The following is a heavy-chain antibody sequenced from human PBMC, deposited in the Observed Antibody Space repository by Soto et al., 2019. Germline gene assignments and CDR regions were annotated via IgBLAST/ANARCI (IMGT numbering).Heavy chain of an antibody. J-gene: IGHJ6*02. CDR2: IYNSGST. CDR3: VRGGGSSWATYYYGMDV. D-gene: IGHD6-13*01. V-gene: IGHV4-4*08. CDR1: GGSISSYY. Sequence: QVQLQESGPGLVKPSETLSLTCTVSGGSISSYYWSWIRQPPEKGLEWIGYIYNSGSTNYNPSLKRRVTISADTSKNQLALKLSSVTAADTAVYYCVRGGGSSWATYYYGMDVWGQGTTVTVSS.